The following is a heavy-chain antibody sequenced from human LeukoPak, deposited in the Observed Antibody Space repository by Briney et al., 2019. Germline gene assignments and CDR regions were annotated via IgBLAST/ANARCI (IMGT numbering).Heavy chain of an antibody. CDR2: INHSGST. V-gene: IGHV4-34*01. CDR1: GFTFSDYY. J-gene: IGHJ5*02. D-gene: IGHD3-3*01. Sequence: GSLRLSCAASGFTFSDYYMSWIRQPPGKGLEWIGEINHSGSTNHNPSLKSRVTISVDTSKNQFSLKLSSVTAADTAVYYCARMYYDFWSGYEGAWGQGTLVTVSS. CDR3: ARMYYDFWSGYEGA.